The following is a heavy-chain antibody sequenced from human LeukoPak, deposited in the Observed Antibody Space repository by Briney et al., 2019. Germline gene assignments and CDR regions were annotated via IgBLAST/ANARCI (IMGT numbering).Heavy chain of an antibody. J-gene: IGHJ4*02. CDR2: IYYSGST. V-gene: IGHV4-39*07. CDR1: GGSISSSSYY. D-gene: IGHD6-19*01. Sequence: SETLSLTCTVSGGSISSSSYYWGWIRQPPGKGLEWIGSIYYSGSTYYNPSLKSRVTISVDTSKNQFSLKLSSVTAADTAVYYCASFLFSYSSGWCYWGQGTLVTVSS. CDR3: ASFLFSYSSGWCY.